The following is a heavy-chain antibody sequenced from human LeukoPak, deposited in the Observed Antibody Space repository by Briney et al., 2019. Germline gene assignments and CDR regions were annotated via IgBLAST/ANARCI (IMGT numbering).Heavy chain of an antibody. CDR2: ISWNSGSI. V-gene: IGHV3-9*03. D-gene: IGHD3-3*01. CDR3: ATAPYDFWSGYFYY. J-gene: IGHJ4*02. CDR1: GFTFDDYA. Sequence: GRSLRLSCAASGFTFDDYAMHWVRQAPGKGLEWASGISWNSGSIGYADSVKGRFTISRDNAKNSLYLQMNSLRAEDMALYYCATAPYDFWSGYFYYWGQGTLVTVSS.